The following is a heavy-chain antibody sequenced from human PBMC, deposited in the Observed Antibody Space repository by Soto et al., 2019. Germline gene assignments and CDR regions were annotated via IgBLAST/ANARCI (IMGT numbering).Heavy chain of an antibody. D-gene: IGHD3-10*01. CDR1: GFTFSTYW. V-gene: IGHV3-74*02. CDR3: ASIPMVRGPSDY. Sequence: EVRLVESGGGLVQPGGSLRLSCAASGFTFSTYWMNWVRQAPGKGLVWVSRINGDGTTTQYADSVKGRFTISRDNDKNTLYLQMNTLRGDDTAMYYCASIPMVRGPSDYWGQGTLVTVSS. CDR2: INGDGTTT. J-gene: IGHJ4*02.